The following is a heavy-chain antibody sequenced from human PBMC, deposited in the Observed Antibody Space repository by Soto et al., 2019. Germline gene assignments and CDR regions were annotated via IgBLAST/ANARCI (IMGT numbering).Heavy chain of an antibody. J-gene: IGHJ3*02. V-gene: IGHV3-23*01. Sequence: GGSLRLSCAASGFTFSSYAMSWVRQAPGKGLEWVSAISGSGGSTYYADSVKGRFTISRDSSKNALYLQMNSLRAEDSAVYYCVREPRYCSGGSCSIMGDAFDIWGQGTKVTVSS. CDR2: ISGSGGST. CDR3: VREPRYCSGGSCSIMGDAFDI. CDR1: GFTFSSYA. D-gene: IGHD2-15*01.